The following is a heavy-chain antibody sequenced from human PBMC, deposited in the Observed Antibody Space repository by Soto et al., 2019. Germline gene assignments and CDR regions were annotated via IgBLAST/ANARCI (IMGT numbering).Heavy chain of an antibody. CDR1: GYTFTSYG. D-gene: IGHD5-12*01. CDR2: ISAYNGNT. V-gene: IGHV1-18*01. CDR3: ARSMDIVATYYYYGMDV. J-gene: IGHJ6*02. Sequence: GASVKVSCKASGYTFTSYGISWVRQAPGQGLEWMGWISAYNGNTNYAQKLQGRVTMTTDTSTSTAYMELRSLRSDDTAVYYCARSMDIVATYYYYGMDVWGQGTTVTVSS.